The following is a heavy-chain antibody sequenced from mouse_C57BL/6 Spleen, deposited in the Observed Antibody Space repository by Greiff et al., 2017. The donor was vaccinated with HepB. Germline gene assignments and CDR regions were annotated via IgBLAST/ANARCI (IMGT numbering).Heavy chain of an antibody. J-gene: IGHJ3*01. CDR2: ISDGGSYT. V-gene: IGHV5-4*03. D-gene: IGHD3-1*01. CDR3: SDGPFAY. CDR1: GFTFSSYA. Sequence: EVKVVESGGGLVKPGGSLKLSCAASGFTFSSYAMSWVRQTPEKRLEWVATISDGGSYTYYPDNVKGRFTISRDNAKNNLYLQMSHLKSEDTAMYYCSDGPFAYWGQGTLVTVSA.